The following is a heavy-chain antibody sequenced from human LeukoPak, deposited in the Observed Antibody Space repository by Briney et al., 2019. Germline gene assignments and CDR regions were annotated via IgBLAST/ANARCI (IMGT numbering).Heavy chain of an antibody. CDR3: APLTSNHDY. CDR2: IWYDGSNK. Sequence: GRSLRLSCAAPGFTFSSYGMHWVRQAPGKGLEWVAVIWYDGSNKYYADSVKGRFTISRDNSKNTLYLQMNSLRAEDTAVYYCAPLTSNHDYWGQGTLVTVSS. D-gene: IGHD1-14*01. CDR1: GFTFSSYG. J-gene: IGHJ4*02. V-gene: IGHV3-33*01.